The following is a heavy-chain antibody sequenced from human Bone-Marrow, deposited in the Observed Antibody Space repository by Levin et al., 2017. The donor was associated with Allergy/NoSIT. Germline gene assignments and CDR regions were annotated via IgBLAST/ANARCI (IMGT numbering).Heavy chain of an antibody. CDR1: GFTFSSYG. CDR3: ARDIGTANQYVLDY. J-gene: IGHJ4*02. D-gene: IGHD5-18*01. CDR2: IWYNGSKK. Sequence: GESLKISCATSGFTFSSYGLHWVRQAPGKGLEWVAVIWYNGSKKYYAGSVEGRFTVSRDSSKNTLYLEMNSLRAEDTAVYYCARDIGTANQYVLDYWGQGTLVTVSS. V-gene: IGHV3-33*01.